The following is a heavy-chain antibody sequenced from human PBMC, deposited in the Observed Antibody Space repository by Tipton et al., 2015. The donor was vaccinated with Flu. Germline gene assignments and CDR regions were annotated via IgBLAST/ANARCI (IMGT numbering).Heavy chain of an antibody. CDR3: ARVMVRGVIPDAFDI. J-gene: IGHJ3*02. CDR2: INHSGST. Sequence: TLSLTCAVYGGSFSGYYWSWIRQPPGKGLEWIGEINHSGSTNYNPSLKSRVTISVDTSKNQFSLKLSSVTAADTAVYYCARVMVRGVIPDAFDIWGQGTMVTASS. D-gene: IGHD3-10*01. V-gene: IGHV4-34*01. CDR1: GGSFSGYY.